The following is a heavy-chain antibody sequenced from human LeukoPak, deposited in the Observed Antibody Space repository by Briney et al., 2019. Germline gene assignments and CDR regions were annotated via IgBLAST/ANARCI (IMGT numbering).Heavy chain of an antibody. CDR2: MNPNSGTR. Sequence: GASVKVSCKASGYTFTNYDINWVRQATGQGLEWLGWMNPNSGTRGYAQKFRGRVTITKSTSISTAYMELSSLRSEDTAVYYCARALTGMIRGFDPWGQGTLVTVSS. V-gene: IGHV1-8*03. CDR1: GYTFTNYD. J-gene: IGHJ5*02. CDR3: ARALTGMIRGFDP. D-gene: IGHD3-10*01.